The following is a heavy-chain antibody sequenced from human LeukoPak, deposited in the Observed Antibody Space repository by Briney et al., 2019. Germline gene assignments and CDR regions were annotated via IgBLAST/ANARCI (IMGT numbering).Heavy chain of an antibody. CDR1: GGAFSSYA. D-gene: IGHD1-1*01. J-gene: IGHJ4*02. CDR3: ARVATGRTLDY. V-gene: IGHV1-46*01. Sequence: ASLKVSCKASGGAFSSYAISWVRHAPGQGLEWMGIINPSGGSTSYAQKFQGRVTMTRDTSTSTVYMELSSLRSEDTAVYYCARVATGRTLDYWGQGTLVTVSS. CDR2: INPSGGST.